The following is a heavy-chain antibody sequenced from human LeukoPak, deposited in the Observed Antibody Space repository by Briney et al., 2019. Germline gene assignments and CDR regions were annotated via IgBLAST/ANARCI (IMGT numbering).Heavy chain of an antibody. Sequence: ASVKVSCKVSGYTLTQLSVHWVRQAPGKGLEGRGGFDVEDGEIIYAQKFQCRITMTEDTSTDPAYMELSSLRSEDTAVYYCATNRQIMILGVVIMPAFDIWGQGTMVTVSS. CDR2: FDVEDGEI. CDR1: GYTLTQLS. J-gene: IGHJ3*02. CDR3: ATNRQIMILGVVIMPAFDI. V-gene: IGHV1-24*01. D-gene: IGHD3-3*01.